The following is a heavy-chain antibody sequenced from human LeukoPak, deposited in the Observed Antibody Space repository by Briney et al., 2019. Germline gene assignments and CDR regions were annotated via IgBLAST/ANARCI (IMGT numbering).Heavy chain of an antibody. CDR1: GYTFTGYY. V-gene: IGHV1-2*02. D-gene: IGHD2-2*01. Sequence: ASVKVSCKASGYTFTGYYMHWVRQAPGQGLEGMGWINPNSGGTNYAQKFQGRVTMTRDKSISTAYMELNRLRSDDTAVYYCARAESVVPAAMDWFDPWGQGTLVTVPS. J-gene: IGHJ5*02. CDR2: INPNSGGT. CDR3: ARAESVVPAAMDWFDP.